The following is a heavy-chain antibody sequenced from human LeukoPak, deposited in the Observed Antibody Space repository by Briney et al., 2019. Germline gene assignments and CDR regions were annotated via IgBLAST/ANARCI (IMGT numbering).Heavy chain of an antibody. J-gene: IGHJ6*02. CDR3: ARGGFSSSKDFYYYYGRDV. D-gene: IGHD6-13*01. CDR2: IYYTGST. CDR1: GGSVSSGSYY. V-gene: IGHV4-61*01. Sequence: SETLSLTCTVSGGSVSSGSYYWSWIRQPPGKGLEWIGYIYYTGSTNYNPSLKSRVTISVDTSKNQFSLKLNSVTAADTAVYYCARGGFSSSKDFYYYYGRDVWGQGTTGTVSS.